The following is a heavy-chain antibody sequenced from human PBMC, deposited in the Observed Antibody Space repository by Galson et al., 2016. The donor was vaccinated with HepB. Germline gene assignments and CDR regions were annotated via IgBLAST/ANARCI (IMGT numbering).Heavy chain of an antibody. CDR3: ARRLMIPLRAYALMRGDRDMDDAFDI. D-gene: IGHD3-16*01. V-gene: IGHV7-4-1*02. CDR2: INANTGNP. Sequence: SVKVSCKASGYIFTRYGINWVRQAPGQEPEWMGWINANTGNPTYAQGFTGRFVFSLDTSVSTAYLQITSLKTEDTAMYYCARRLMIPLRAYALMRGDRDMDDAFDIWGQGTMVTVSS. CDR1: GYIFTRYG. J-gene: IGHJ3*02.